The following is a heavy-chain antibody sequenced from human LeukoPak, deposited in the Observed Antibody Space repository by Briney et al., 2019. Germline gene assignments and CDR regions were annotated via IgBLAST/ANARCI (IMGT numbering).Heavy chain of an antibody. Sequence: GGSLRPSCAASGFXFSNAWMSWVRRAPGKGLEWVGRIRSKSQGGTADYAAPVKGRFTISRDDSQNTLYLQMNSLQTEDTAVYYCTTLYNPDYWGQGTLVIVSS. J-gene: IGHJ4*02. CDR3: TTLYNPDY. V-gene: IGHV3-15*01. D-gene: IGHD1-1*01. CDR2: IRSKSQGGTA. CDR1: GFXFSNAW.